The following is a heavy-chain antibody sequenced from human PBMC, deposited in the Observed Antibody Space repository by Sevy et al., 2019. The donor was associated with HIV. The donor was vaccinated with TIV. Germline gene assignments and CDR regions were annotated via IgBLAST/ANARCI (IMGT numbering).Heavy chain of an antibody. J-gene: IGHJ4*02. Sequence: SETLSLTCTVSGASISSSGYYWGWIRQPPGKGLEWIASINYSGSTFYNPSLKSRVTISADTSKNQFSLDLNSVTAAGTAIYYCAGPILTYNNGWSYYDYWGQGTVVTVSS. CDR2: INYSGST. D-gene: IGHD6-19*01. CDR3: AGPILTYNNGWSYYDY. CDR1: GASISSSGYY. V-gene: IGHV4-39*01.